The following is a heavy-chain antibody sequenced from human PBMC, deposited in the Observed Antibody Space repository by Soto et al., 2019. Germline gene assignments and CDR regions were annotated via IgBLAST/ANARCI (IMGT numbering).Heavy chain of an antibody. V-gene: IGHV3-33*01. D-gene: IGHD3-22*01. Sequence: PGGSLRLSCAASGFTFSTYGMHWVRQAPGKGLEWVAFIWYDGSNKYYADSVKGRFTISRDNSKNTLYLQMNSLRAEDTAVYYCARDPDGYSDSSGQGPYDYWGQGT. J-gene: IGHJ4*02. CDR3: ARDPDGYSDSSGQGPYDY. CDR2: IWYDGSNK. CDR1: GFTFSTYG.